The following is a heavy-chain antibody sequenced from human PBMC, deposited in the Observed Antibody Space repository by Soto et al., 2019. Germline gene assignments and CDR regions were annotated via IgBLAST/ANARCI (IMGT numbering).Heavy chain of an antibody. CDR1: GGSFSSYA. V-gene: IGHV1-69*01. J-gene: IGHJ4*02. CDR2: IIPMFGTP. CDR3: ARVIGGSGWYGSFGS. Sequence: QVQLMQSGAEVKKPGSSVKVSCKASGGSFSSYAINWVRQAPGQGLEWMGGIIPMFGTPNYAQKFQGRVTITADESTSTAYMELGSLRSEDTAVYYCARVIGGSGWYGSFGSWGQGTLVTVSS. D-gene: IGHD6-19*01.